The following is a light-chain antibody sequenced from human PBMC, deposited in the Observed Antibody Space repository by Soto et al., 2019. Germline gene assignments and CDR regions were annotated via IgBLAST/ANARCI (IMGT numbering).Light chain of an antibody. CDR1: QSVSSN. CDR3: QQYNNWPWT. V-gene: IGKV3-15*01. Sequence: EIVMTQSPATLSVSPGERATLSCRASQSVSSNLAWYQQKPGQAPRLLIYGASTRATGIPARFSGSGSGTEFTLTDSSLQSKNFAVYYCQQYNNWPWTFGQGTKVEIK. J-gene: IGKJ1*01. CDR2: GAS.